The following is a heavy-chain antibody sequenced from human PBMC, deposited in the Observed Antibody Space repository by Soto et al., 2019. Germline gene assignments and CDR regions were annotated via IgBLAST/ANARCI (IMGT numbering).Heavy chain of an antibody. V-gene: IGHV3-9*01. D-gene: IGHD3-10*01. CDR2: ISWNSGSI. Sequence: GGSLRLSCAASGFTFDDYAMHWVRQAPGKGLEWVSGISWNSGSIGYADSVKGRFTISRDNAKNSLYLQMNSLRAEDTALYYCAKGLLWFGELFGNAFDIWGQGTMVTVSS. J-gene: IGHJ3*02. CDR3: AKGLLWFGELFGNAFDI. CDR1: GFTFDDYA.